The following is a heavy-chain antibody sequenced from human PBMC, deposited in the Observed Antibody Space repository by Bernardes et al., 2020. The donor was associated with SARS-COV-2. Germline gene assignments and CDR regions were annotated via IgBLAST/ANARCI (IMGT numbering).Heavy chain of an antibody. CDR3: TTDKTGSSGWYNGMDV. CDR2: IKSKTDGGTT. J-gene: IGHJ6*02. CDR1: GFTFSNAW. D-gene: IGHD6-19*01. V-gene: IGHV3-15*01. Sequence: VGSLILSCAASGFTFSNAWMSWVRQAPGKGLEWVGRIKSKTDGGTTDYAAPVKGRFTISRDDSKNTLYLQMNSLKTEDTAVYYCTTDKTGSSGWYNGMDVWGQGTTVNVSS.